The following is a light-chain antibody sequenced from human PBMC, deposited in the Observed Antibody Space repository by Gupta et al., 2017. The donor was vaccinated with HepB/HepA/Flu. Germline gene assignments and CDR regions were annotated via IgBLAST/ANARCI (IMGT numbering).Light chain of an antibody. CDR3: QQRSHWPPCS. V-gene: IGKV3-11*01. Sequence: EIMLTQSPGTLSLSPGERATLSCRASQSIGRSLAWYQQKPGQAPRLLIFDASDRDTGIPIRFSGSGFGKDLTLTISSREQEDFAVYYCQQRSHWPPCSFGQGTKVEIK. J-gene: IGKJ2*04. CDR2: DAS. CDR1: QSIGRS.